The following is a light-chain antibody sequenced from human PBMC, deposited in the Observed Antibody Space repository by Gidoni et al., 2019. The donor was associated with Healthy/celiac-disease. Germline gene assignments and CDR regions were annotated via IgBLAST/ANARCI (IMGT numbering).Light chain of an antibody. Sequence: QSALTQPASVSGSPGQSITISCPGPSSDVGGYNYVTWYQQHPGKAPKLMIYEVSNRPSGVPDRFSGSKSGNTASLTISGLQAEDEADYYCSSYTSSRPYVFGTGTKVTVL. CDR1: SSDVGGYNY. V-gene: IGLV2-14*01. CDR2: EVS. J-gene: IGLJ1*01. CDR3: SSYTSSRPYV.